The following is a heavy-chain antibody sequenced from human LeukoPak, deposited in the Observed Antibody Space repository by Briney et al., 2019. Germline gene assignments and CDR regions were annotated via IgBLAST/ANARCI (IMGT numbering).Heavy chain of an antibody. CDR1: GGSISSGGYY. CDR3: ARDPANRAFDI. CDR2: IYYSGST. Sequence: SETLSLTCTVSGGSISSGGYYWSWIRQHPGKSLEWIGYIYYSGSTYYNPSLKSRVTISVDTSKNQFSLKLSSVTAADTAVYYCARDPANRAFDIWGQGTMVTVSS. D-gene: IGHD4/OR15-4a*01. V-gene: IGHV4-31*03. J-gene: IGHJ3*02.